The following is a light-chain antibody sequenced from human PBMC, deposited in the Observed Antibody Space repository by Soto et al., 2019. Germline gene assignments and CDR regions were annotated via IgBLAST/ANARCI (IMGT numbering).Light chain of an antibody. CDR3: QQYNKWPPYT. J-gene: IGKJ2*01. V-gene: IGKV3-15*01. CDR1: QSVSSN. Sequence: EIVMPQSPATLSVSPGERATISCRASQSVSSNLAWYQQKPGQAPRLLIYGASTRATGIPARFSGSGSGTEFTLTISSLQSEDFAVYYCQQYNKWPPYTFGQVTKLEIK. CDR2: GAS.